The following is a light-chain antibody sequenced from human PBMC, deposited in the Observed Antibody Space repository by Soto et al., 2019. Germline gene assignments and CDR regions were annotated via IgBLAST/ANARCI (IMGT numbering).Light chain of an antibody. V-gene: IGKV3-11*01. Sequence: EIGLTQSPATLSFSPGDRATLSCRASQSVSSYLAWYQQKPGQAHRILIHDTSTRATGVPDTFSGSGSWTEFPLTISSLEPEDCAIYYGQQRCSWPPTFGGGTHVQIE. CDR2: DTS. CDR3: QQRCSWPPT. J-gene: IGKJ4*01. CDR1: QSVSSY.